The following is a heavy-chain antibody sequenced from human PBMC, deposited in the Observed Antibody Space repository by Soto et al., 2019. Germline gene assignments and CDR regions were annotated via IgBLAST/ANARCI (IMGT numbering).Heavy chain of an antibody. D-gene: IGHD3-22*01. J-gene: IGHJ6*02. Sequence: QVQLVQSGAEVKKPGSSVKVSCKASGGTFSSYAISWVRQAPGQGLEWMGGIIPIFGPANYAQKCQGRGTITADESTSTAYMELSSLRSEDTAVYYCARDKVGYYDSSGYYRVSVPPDYYYGMDVWGQGTTVTVSS. CDR1: GGTFSSYA. V-gene: IGHV1-69*01. CDR2: IIPIFGPA. CDR3: ARDKVGYYDSSGYYRVSVPPDYYYGMDV.